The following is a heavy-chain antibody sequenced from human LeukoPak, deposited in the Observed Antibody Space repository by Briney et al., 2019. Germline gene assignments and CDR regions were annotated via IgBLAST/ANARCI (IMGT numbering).Heavy chain of an antibody. J-gene: IGHJ1*01. CDR3: AKNGYDSSGYYYEYFQH. V-gene: IGHV3-23*01. D-gene: IGHD3-22*01. CDR2: ISGSGGST. CDR1: GFTFSSYA. Sequence: GGSLRLSCAASGFTFSSYAMSWVRQAPGKGLEWVSAISGSGGSTYYADSVKGRFTISGDNSKNTLYLQMNSLRAEDTAVYYCAKNGYDSSGYYYEYFQHWGQGTLVTVSS.